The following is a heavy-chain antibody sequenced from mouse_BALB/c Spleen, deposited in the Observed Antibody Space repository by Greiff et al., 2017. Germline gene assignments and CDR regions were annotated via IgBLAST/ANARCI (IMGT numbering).Heavy chain of an antibody. CDR3: ARGGAMDY. CDR1: GFTFSDYY. V-gene: IGHV5-4*02. CDR2: ISDGGSYT. Sequence: EVKVVESGGGLVKPGGSLKLSCAASGFTFSDYYMYWVRQTPEKRLEWVATISDGGSYTYYPDSVRGRITISRDKAKINLYLQMSSLKSEDTAMYDCARGGAMDYWGQGNSVTVSS. J-gene: IGHJ4*01.